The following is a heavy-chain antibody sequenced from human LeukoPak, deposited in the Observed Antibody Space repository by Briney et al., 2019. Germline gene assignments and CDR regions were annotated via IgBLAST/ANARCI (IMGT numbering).Heavy chain of an antibody. D-gene: IGHD6-13*01. J-gene: IGHJ3*02. V-gene: IGHV3-7*01. CDR3: ARDDGGRYSAGWYDAFDI. CDR1: AFTLSGYW. Sequence: PGGSLRLSCAASAFTLSGYWMTWVRQAPGKGLEWVANINRDGSEKHYVDSVKSRFTISRDNARNSLFLQMDSLRAEDTALYFCARDDGGRYSAGWYDAFDIWGPGTMVTVSS. CDR2: INRDGSEK.